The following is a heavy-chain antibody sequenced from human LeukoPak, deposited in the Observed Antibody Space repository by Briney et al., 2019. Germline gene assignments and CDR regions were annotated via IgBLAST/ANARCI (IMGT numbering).Heavy chain of an antibody. Sequence: GASLKISCKGSGYSFTSYWIGWGRQMPGKGLEWMGIIYPGDSDTRYSPSFQGQVTISADKSISTAYLQWSSLKASDTAMYYCARQLHSSSWYQSDYWGQGTLVTVSS. CDR1: GYSFTSYW. CDR2: IYPGDSDT. CDR3: ARQLHSSSWYQSDY. D-gene: IGHD6-13*01. J-gene: IGHJ4*02. V-gene: IGHV5-51*01.